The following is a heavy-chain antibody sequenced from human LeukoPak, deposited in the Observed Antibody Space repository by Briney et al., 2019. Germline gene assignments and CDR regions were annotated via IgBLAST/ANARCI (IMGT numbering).Heavy chain of an antibody. D-gene: IGHD1-26*01. CDR1: GDSVRTNNYY. CDR2: IHYSGNT. V-gene: IGHV4-61*01. Sequence: PSETLSLTCTVSGDSVRTNNYYWSWIRQPPGEGLEWIGYIHYSGNTNYNTSLKSRVTISVDTSKSQFSLKLSSVTAADTAVYYCASSPFPYSAPGLFDYWGQGTLVTVSS. CDR3: ASSPFPYSAPGLFDY. J-gene: IGHJ4*02.